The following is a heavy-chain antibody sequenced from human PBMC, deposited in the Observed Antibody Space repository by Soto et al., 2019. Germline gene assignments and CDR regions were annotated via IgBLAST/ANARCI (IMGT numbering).Heavy chain of an antibody. D-gene: IGHD2-2*01. CDR1: GGSISSSSYY. CDR2: IYYSGST. CDR3: ARQRYCSSTSFLLLGY. Sequence: PSETLSLTCTVSGGSISSSSYYWGWIRQPPGKGLEWIGSIYYSGSTYYNPYLKSRVTISVDTSKNQFSLKLSSVTAADTAVYYCARQRYCSSTSFLLLGYWGQGTLFTVSS. V-gene: IGHV4-39*01. J-gene: IGHJ4*02.